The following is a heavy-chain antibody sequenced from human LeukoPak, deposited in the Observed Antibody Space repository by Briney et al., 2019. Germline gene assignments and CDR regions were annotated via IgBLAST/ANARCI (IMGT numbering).Heavy chain of an antibody. J-gene: IGHJ4*02. CDR1: GFTFRSYG. CDR2: VWYDGNNK. Sequence: GGSLRLSRAASGFTFRSYGMRWVRQAPGKGLEWVAIVWYDGNNKYYADSVKGRFTVSRDNSKDTVSLQLNSLRAEDTAVYYCARGSEAAAGAFDYWGQGALVTVPS. D-gene: IGHD6-13*01. V-gene: IGHV3-33*01. CDR3: ARGSEAAAGAFDY.